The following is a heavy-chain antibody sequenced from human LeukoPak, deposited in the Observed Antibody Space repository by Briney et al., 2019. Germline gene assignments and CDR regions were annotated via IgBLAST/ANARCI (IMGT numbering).Heavy chain of an antibody. Sequence: PSETLSLTCAVSGGSINSSNWWSWVRQPPGKGLEWMGEIYHSGSTTYNPSLKSRVSISVDKSKNQFSLKLSSVTAADTAVYYCARGLGRRLNSGYDWKEGGNWFDPWGQGTLVTVSS. V-gene: IGHV4-4*02. J-gene: IGHJ5*02. D-gene: IGHD5-12*01. CDR2: IYHSGST. CDR1: GGSINSSNW. CDR3: ARGLGRRLNSGYDWKEGGNWFDP.